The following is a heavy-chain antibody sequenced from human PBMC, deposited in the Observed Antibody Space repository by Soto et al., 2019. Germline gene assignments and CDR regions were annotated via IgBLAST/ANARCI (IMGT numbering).Heavy chain of an antibody. J-gene: IGHJ4*02. D-gene: IGHD6-6*01. CDR1: GFTFSSYG. CDR3: ARDLAARAIDY. V-gene: IGHV3-33*01. Sequence: QVQLVESGGGVVQPGRSLRLSCAASGFTFSSYGMHWVRQAPGKGLEWVAVIWNDGSNKYYADSVKGRFPISRDNSKNTLYLQMNSLRAEDTAVYYCARDLAARAIDYWGQGTLVTVSS. CDR2: IWNDGSNK.